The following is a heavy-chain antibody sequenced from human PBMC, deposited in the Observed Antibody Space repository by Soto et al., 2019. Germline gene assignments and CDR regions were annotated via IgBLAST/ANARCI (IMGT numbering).Heavy chain of an antibody. V-gene: IGHV4-59*11. CDR2: IYYSGST. Sequence: QVQLQESGPGLVKPSETLSLTCTVSGGSMSSHYWSWIRQPPGKGLEWIAYIYYSGSTNYNPSLRSRVTLSVDTSKSQFSLRVNSVTAADTAVYYYARDQGGTQYFDLWGRGTLVTVSS. CDR1: GGSMSSHY. CDR3: ARDQGGTQYFDL. D-gene: IGHD1-7*01. J-gene: IGHJ2*01.